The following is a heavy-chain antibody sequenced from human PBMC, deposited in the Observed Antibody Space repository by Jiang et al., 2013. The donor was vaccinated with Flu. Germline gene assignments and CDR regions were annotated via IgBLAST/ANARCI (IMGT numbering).Heavy chain of an antibody. V-gene: IGHV3-30*18. CDR2: ISYDGSNE. Sequence: QLLESGGGVVQPGRSLRLSCVASAFTFSRYGMHWVRQAPGKGLEWVAVISYDGSNEDYADSVKGRFTISRDNSKNTLYLQMNSLRAEDTAVYYCAKDGDFWSGYPPHYFDYWGQGTLVTVSS. CDR1: AFTFSRYG. D-gene: IGHD3-3*01. J-gene: IGHJ4*02. CDR3: AKDGDFWSGYPPHYFDY.